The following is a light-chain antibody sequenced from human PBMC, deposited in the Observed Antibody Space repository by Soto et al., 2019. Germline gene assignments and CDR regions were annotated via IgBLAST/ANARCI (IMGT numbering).Light chain of an antibody. V-gene: IGLV2-14*01. Sequence: QSALTQPASVSGSPGQSITISCTGTSSDVGVYNYVSWYQQHPGKAPKLIISDVSNRPSGVSNRFSGSKSGNTAYLTISGLQAEDEADYYFSSCTSSSSYVFGTGTKLTVL. J-gene: IGLJ1*01. CDR2: DVS. CDR3: SSCTSSSSYV. CDR1: SSDVGVYNY.